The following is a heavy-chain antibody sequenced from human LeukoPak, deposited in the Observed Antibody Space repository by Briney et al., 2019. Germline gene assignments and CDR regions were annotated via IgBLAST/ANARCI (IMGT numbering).Heavy chain of an antibody. V-gene: IGHV3-30*18. CDR2: ISYDGSNK. CDR1: GFTFSNYG. Sequence: PGGSLRLSCAASGFTFSNYGMHWVRQAPGKGQEWVAVISYDGSNKYYADSVKGRFTISRDNSKNTLYLQMNSLRAEDTAVYYCAKGHSTLRLGELSCDYWGQGALVTVSS. J-gene: IGHJ4*02. CDR3: AKGHSTLRLGELSCDY. D-gene: IGHD3-16*02.